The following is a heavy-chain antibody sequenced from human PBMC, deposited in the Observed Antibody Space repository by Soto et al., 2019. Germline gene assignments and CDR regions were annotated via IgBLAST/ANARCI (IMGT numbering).Heavy chain of an antibody. D-gene: IGHD6-13*01. CDR2: IYYSGST. J-gene: IGHJ1*01. V-gene: IGHV4-61*01. Sequence: PSETLSLTCTVSGGSVSSGSYYWTWIRQPPGKGLEWIGNIYYSGSTNYNPSLKSRVTISLDTSNNQFSLKLNSLTAADTAVYYGARQQGTVPHPLADWGQGTPVTVAS. CDR3: ARQQGTVPHPLAD. CDR1: GGSVSSGSYY.